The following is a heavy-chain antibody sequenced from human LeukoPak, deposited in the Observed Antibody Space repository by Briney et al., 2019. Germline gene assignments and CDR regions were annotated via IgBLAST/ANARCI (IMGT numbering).Heavy chain of an antibody. V-gene: IGHV1-69*04. Sequence: ASVKLSCKSAGGTFSIYAISWMRQAPGQGLEWMGRIITILRKANYAKQFKRRVRITADKSTRTAYMELSSLRYEETAVYYCARAPTAAGSHYDSSGYSCDYWGQGTLVTVSS. CDR3: ARAPTAAGSHYDSSGYSCDY. CDR1: GGTFSIYA. CDR2: IITILRKA. J-gene: IGHJ4*02. D-gene: IGHD3-22*01.